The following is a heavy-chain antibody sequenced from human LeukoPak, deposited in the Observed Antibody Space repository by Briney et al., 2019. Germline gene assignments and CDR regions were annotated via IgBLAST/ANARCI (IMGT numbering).Heavy chain of an antibody. J-gene: IGHJ6*04. CDR2: IIPIFCTA. Sequence: ASVKVSCKASGGTFSSYAISWVRQAPGQGLEWMGGIIPIFCTANYEQKFQGRVTITADKSTSTAYMELSSLRSEDTAVYYCARGYSSGWTDYYYGMDVWGKGTTVTVSS. D-gene: IGHD6-19*01. CDR1: GGTFSSYA. V-gene: IGHV1-69*06. CDR3: ARGYSSGWTDYYYGMDV.